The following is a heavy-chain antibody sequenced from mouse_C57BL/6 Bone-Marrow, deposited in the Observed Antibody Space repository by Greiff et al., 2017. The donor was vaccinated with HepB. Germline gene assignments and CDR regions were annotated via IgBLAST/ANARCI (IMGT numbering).Heavy chain of an antibody. CDR3: ARKGGGGYYYFDY. J-gene: IGHJ2*01. CDR1: GYTFTDYY. Sequence: EVQLQQSGPELVKPGASVKISCKASGYTFTDYYMNWVKQSHGKSLEWIGDINPNNGGTSYNQKFKGKATLTVDKSSSTAYMELRSLTSEDSAVYYCARKGGGGYYYFDYWGQGTTLTVSS. V-gene: IGHV1-26*01. D-gene: IGHD2-3*01. CDR2: INPNNGGT.